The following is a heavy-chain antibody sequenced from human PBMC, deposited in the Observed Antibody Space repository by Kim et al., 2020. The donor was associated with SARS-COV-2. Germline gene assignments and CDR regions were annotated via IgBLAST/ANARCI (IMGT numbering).Heavy chain of an antibody. CDR3: AKDRGNGWSSWVGYFDY. CDR2: ISWDGGTK. Sequence: GGSLRLSCAASGFAFEDYTMHWVRQAPGKGLEWVSLISWDGGTKYYADSVKGRFTISRDDSKNSLHLQMNSLRIEDTALYYCAKDRGNGWSSWVGYFDYWGQGPLVTVSS. J-gene: IGHJ4*01. CDR1: GFAFEDYT. D-gene: IGHD6-19*01. V-gene: IGHV3-43*01.